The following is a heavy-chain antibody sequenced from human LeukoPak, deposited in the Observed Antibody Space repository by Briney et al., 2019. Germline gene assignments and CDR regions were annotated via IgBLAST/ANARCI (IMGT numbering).Heavy chain of an antibody. J-gene: IGHJ4*02. Sequence: SETLSLTCTVSGGSISGYYWSWIRQPAGKGLEWIGRIYTSGSTNYNSSLKSRVTMSVDTSKNQFSLKLSSVTAADTAVYYCARGGEWEPFDYWGQGTLVTVSS. CDR2: IYTSGST. D-gene: IGHD1-26*01. CDR3: ARGGEWEPFDY. V-gene: IGHV4-4*07. CDR1: GGSISGYY.